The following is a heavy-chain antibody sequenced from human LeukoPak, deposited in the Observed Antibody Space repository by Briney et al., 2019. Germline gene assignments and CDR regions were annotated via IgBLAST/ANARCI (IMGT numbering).Heavy chain of an antibody. CDR2: ISYDGSNK. CDR1: GFTFSAYV. J-gene: IGHJ6*02. Sequence: PGTSLRLSCAASGFTFSAYVMHWVRQAPGKGLEWVAVISYDGSNKYYADSVKGRFTISRDNSKNTLYLQMNSLRAEDTAVYYCAKGRWTPYYYYYYGMDVWGQGTTVTVSS. CDR3: AKGRWTPYYYYYYGMDV. D-gene: IGHD3/OR15-3a*01. V-gene: IGHV3-30*18.